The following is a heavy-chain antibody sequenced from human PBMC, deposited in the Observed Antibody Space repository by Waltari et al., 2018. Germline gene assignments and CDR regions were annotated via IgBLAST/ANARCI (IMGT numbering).Heavy chain of an antibody. D-gene: IGHD2-15*01. CDR3: TRDTYCSGGTCHSPPV. CDR1: DFSARIY. Sequence: EVQLVESGGGLIQPGGSLRLSGSGFDFSARIYMVWVRQAPGKGLEWVSVIQAGGGTHYADSVRGRFIISRDNSRNTVYLQMNGLRPEDTAIYYCTRDTYCSGGTCHSPPVWGQGTMVTVSS. J-gene: IGHJ3*01. V-gene: IGHV3-53*01. CDR2: IQAGGGT.